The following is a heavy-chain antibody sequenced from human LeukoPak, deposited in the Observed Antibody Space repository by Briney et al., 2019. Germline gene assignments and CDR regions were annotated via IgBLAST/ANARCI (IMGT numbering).Heavy chain of an antibody. V-gene: IGHV4-39*07. CDR3: ARDMAAAPYNWFDP. Sequence: SETLSLTCTVSGGSISSNNYYWGWVRQPPGKGLEWIGSVSYSGSTYYNPSLKSRVTMSVDTSKNQFSLKLSSVTAADTAVYYCARDMAAAPYNWFDPWGQGTLVTVSS. D-gene: IGHD6-13*01. J-gene: IGHJ5*02. CDR1: GGSISSNNYY. CDR2: VSYSGST.